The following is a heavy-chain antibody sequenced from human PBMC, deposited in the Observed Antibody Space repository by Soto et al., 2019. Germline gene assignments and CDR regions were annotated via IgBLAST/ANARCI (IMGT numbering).Heavy chain of an antibody. V-gene: IGHV4-39*01. J-gene: IGHJ4*02. Sequence: QLQLQESGPGLVKPSETLSLTCTVSGGSISSSSYYWGWIRQPPGKGLEWIGSIYYSGSTYYNPSLKSRVTISVDTSKNQFSLKLSSVTAADTAVYHCARHKAGYYYDSSGYYFDYWGQGTLVTVSS. CDR1: GGSISSSSYY. CDR2: IYYSGST. D-gene: IGHD3-22*01. CDR3: ARHKAGYYYDSSGYYFDY.